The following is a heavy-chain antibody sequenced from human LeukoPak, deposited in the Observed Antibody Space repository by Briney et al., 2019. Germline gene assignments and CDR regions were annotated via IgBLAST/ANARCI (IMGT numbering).Heavy chain of an antibody. CDR2: IYSDGST. CDR1: GFTVSSNY. V-gene: IGHV3-53*01. J-gene: IGHJ4*02. D-gene: IGHD3-16*01. Sequence: GGSLRLSCAGSGFTVSSNYMSWVRQAPGKGLEWVSVIYSDGSTHYADSVKGRLTISRDNSKNTVYLQMNSLRAEDTAVYYCAKGARLRLGEDFDYWGQGTLVTVSS. CDR3: AKGARLRLGEDFDY.